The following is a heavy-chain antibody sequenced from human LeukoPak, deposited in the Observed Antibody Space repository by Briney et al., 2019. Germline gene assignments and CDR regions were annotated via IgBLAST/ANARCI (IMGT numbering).Heavy chain of an antibody. CDR1: GFTFSSYA. J-gene: IGHJ6*02. CDR3: ARDRGGIYYYYYYGMDV. V-gene: IGHV3-30*04. D-gene: IGHD4-23*01. CDR2: ISYDGGNK. Sequence: GRSLRLSCAASGFTFSSYAMHWVRQAPGKGLEWVAVISYDGGNKYYADSVKGRFTISRDNSKNTLYLQMNSLRAEDTAVYYCARDRGGIYYYYYYGMDVWGQGTTVTVSS.